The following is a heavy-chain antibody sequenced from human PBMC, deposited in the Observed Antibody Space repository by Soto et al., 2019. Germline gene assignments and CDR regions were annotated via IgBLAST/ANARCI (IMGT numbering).Heavy chain of an antibody. D-gene: IGHD4-17*01. CDR1: GGSFSGYY. V-gene: IGHV4-34*01. Sequence: ASETLSLTCAVYGGSFSGYYWSWIRQPPGKGLEWIGEINHSGSTNYNPSLKSRVTISVDTSKNQFSLKLSSVTAADTAVYYCARAPLLTVNWFDPCGQGTLVTVSS. J-gene: IGHJ5*02. CDR3: ARAPLLTVNWFDP. CDR2: INHSGST.